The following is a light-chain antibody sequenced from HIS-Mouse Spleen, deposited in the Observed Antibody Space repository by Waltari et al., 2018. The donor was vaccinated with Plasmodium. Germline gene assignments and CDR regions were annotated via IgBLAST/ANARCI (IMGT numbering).Light chain of an antibody. J-gene: IGLJ2*01. CDR1: KLGDKY. CDR3: QAWDNSTVV. CDR2: QDS. V-gene: IGLV3-1*01. Sequence: SYELTQPPSVSVSPGPTASITCSGGKLGDKYACWYQQKPGQSPVLVIYQDSKRPSGIPERFSGSNSGNTATLTISGTQAMDEADYYCQAWDNSTVVFGGGTKLTVL.